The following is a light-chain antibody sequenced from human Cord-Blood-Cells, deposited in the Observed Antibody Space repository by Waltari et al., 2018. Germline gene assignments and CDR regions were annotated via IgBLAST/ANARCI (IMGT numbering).Light chain of an antibody. V-gene: IGLV4-69*01. CDR3: QTWGTGIQV. J-gene: IGLJ3*02. CDR1: SGQSSYA. CDR2: LNSDGSH. Sequence: QLVLTQSPSASASLGASVKLTCTLSSGQSSYAIAWHQQQPEKGPRYLMKLNSDGSHSKGDGIPDRFSGYSSGAERYLTISSLQSEDEADYYCQTWGTGIQVFGGGTKLTVL.